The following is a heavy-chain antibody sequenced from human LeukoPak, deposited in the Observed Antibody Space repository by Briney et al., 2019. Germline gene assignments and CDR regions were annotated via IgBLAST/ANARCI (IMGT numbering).Heavy chain of an antibody. CDR1: GGTFSSYA. J-gene: IGHJ4*02. CDR2: ISAYNGNT. D-gene: IGHD3-22*01. CDR3: ARGMNYYDNSGLDY. Sequence: ASVKVSCKASGGTFSSYAISWVRQAPGQGLEWMGWISAYNGNTNYAQKLQGRVTMTTDTSTSTAYMELRSLRSDDTAVYYCARGMNYYDNSGLDYWGQGTLVTVSS. V-gene: IGHV1-18*01.